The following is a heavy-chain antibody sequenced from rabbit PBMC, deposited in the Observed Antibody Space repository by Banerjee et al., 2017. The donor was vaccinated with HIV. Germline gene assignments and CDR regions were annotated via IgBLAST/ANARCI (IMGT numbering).Heavy chain of an antibody. Sequence: QSLEESGGDLVKPGASLTLTCTASGFSFSGSYYMCWVRQAPGKGLELIACIYTSSGNTWYASWAKGRFTISKTSSTTVTLQMTSLTAADTATYFCARDRSSIYAYFNLWGQGTLVTVS. D-gene: IGHD8-1*01. J-gene: IGHJ4*01. CDR2: IYTSSGNT. CDR3: ARDRSSIYAYFNL. CDR1: GFSFSGSYY. V-gene: IGHV1S40*01.